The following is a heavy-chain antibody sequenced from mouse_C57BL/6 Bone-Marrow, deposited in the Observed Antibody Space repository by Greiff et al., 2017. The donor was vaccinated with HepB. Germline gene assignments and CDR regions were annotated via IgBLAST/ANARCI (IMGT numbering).Heavy chain of an antibody. CDR3: ATITTVGSNAMDY. CDR2: IWRGGST. D-gene: IGHD1-1*01. CDR1: GFSLTSYG. V-gene: IGHV2-5*01. J-gene: IGHJ4*01. Sequence: VQLVESGPGLVQPSQSLSITCTVSGFSLTSYGVHWVRQSPGKGLEWLGVIWRGGSTDYNAAFMSRLSITKDNSKSQVFFKMNSLQADDTAIYYCATITTVGSNAMDYWGQGTSVTVSS.